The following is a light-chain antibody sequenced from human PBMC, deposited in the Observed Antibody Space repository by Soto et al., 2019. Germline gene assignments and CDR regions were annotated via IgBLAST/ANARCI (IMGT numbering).Light chain of an antibody. J-gene: IGLJ3*02. CDR2: EVS. Sequence: QSALTQPPSVSGSPGQSVAISCTGTSSDVGAYDRVSWYQQPPVTAPKVIIYEVSNRPSGVPDRFSGSKSGNTASLTITGLQAEDEADYYCSSFTSDTTRVFGGGTKLTVL. CDR1: SSDVGAYDR. V-gene: IGLV2-18*02. CDR3: SSFTSDTTRV.